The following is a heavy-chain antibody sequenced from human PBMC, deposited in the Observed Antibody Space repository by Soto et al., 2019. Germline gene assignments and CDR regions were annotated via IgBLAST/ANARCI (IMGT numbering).Heavy chain of an antibody. V-gene: IGHV3-23*01. CDR2: ISGSGGST. Sequence: PGGSLILSWAASGCTFSSYAMSWVRPAPGKGLEWVSAISGSGGSTYYADSVKGRFTISRDNSKNTLYLQMNSLRAEDTAVFYCAKGSHRNYYYGMDVWGQGTTVTVSS. CDR1: GCTFSSYA. CDR3: AKGSHRNYYYGMDV. J-gene: IGHJ6*02.